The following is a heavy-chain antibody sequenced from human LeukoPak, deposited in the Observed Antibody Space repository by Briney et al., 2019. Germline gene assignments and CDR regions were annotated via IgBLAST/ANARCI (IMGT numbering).Heavy chain of an antibody. D-gene: IGHD3-9*01. CDR2: INAGNGNT. CDR1: GYTFTSYA. V-gene: IGHV1-3*01. J-gene: IGHJ4*02. Sequence: GASVKVSCKASGYTFTSYAMHWVRQAPGQRLEWMGGINAGNGNTKYSQKFQGRVTITRDTSASTAYMELSSLRSEDTAVYYCARVALRYFDWLLTPPLYFDYWGQGTLVTASS. CDR3: ARVALRYFDWLLTPPLYFDY.